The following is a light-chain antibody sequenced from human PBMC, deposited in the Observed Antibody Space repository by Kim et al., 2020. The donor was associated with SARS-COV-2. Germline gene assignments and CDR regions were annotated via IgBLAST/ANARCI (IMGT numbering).Light chain of an antibody. CDR3: QSYDRSLSGSV. V-gene: IGLV1-40*01. CDR2: ANT. J-gene: IGLJ3*02. Sequence: RVPISCTGSSSNIGAYYDVHWYQQLPGTAPKLLIHANTNRPSGVPDRFSGSKSDTSASLDITGLQAEDEAVYYCQSYDRSLSGSVFGGGTKVTVL. CDR1: SSNIGAYYD.